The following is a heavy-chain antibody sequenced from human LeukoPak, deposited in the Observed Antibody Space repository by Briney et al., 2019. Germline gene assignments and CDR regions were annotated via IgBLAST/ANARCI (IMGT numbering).Heavy chain of an antibody. CDR1: GYTITNNY. CDR2: IIPNSGTP. D-gene: IGHD4-17*01. Sequence: SVKVSCKASGYTITNNYMHWVRQAPGQGLEWMGGIIPNSGTPHLAQNFQDRVTITADESTSTVYMEMRSLTSEDTAIFYCATRDADYEYYFDYWGQGTLVTVSS. V-gene: IGHV1-69*13. CDR3: ATRDADYEYYFDY. J-gene: IGHJ4*02.